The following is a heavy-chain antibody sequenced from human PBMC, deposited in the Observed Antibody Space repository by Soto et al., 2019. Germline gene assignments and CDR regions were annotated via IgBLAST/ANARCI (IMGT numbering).Heavy chain of an antibody. CDR1: GGSISRYY. CDR2: IYYSGST. D-gene: IGHD2-2*01. CDR3: ARVYCSSTSCYPWGNWFDP. Sequence: PSETLSLACTVSGGSISRYYWSWIRQPPGKGLEWIGYIYYSGSTKYNPSLKSRVTISVDTSKNQFSLKLSSVTAADTAVYYCARVYCSSTSCYPWGNWFDPWGQGTLVTVS. V-gene: IGHV4-59*01. J-gene: IGHJ5*02.